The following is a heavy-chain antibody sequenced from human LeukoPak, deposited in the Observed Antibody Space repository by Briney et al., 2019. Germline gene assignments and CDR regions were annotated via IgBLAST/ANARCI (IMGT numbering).Heavy chain of an antibody. Sequence: PSETLSLTCTVSGGSISSGSYYWSWIRQPAGKGLEWIGRIYTSGSTNYNPSLKSRVTISVDTSKNQFSLKLSSVTAADTAVYYCARFMITFGGVRRNYFDYWGQGTLVTVSS. CDR1: GGSISSGSYY. V-gene: IGHV4-61*02. CDR2: IYTSGST. CDR3: ARFMITFGGVRRNYFDY. J-gene: IGHJ4*02. D-gene: IGHD3-16*01.